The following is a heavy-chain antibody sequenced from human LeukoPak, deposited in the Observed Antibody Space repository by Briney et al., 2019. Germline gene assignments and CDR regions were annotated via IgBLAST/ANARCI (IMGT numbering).Heavy chain of an antibody. CDR3: ARVGSYGMDV. CDR2: ISTSSNTI. J-gene: IGHJ6*02. CDR1: GFTLISLN. Sequence: GGSLSSSCQAFGFTLISLNLTGFGKAPGKGLEWVSYISTSSNTIYYADSVKGRFTISRDNAKNSLYLQMNDLRAEDTAVYYCARVGSYGMDVWGQGTTVTVSS. V-gene: IGHV3-48*01. D-gene: IGHD3-10*01.